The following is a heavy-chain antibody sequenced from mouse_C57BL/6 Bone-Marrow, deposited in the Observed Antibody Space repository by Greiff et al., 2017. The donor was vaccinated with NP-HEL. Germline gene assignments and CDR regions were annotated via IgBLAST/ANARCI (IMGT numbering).Heavy chain of an antibody. Sequence: QVQLQQPGAELVKPGASVKLSCKASGYTFTSYWMQWVKQRPGQGLEWIGELDPSDSYTNYNQKFKGKATLTVDTSSSTAYMQLSSLTSEDSAVYYCARDGGYYVYAMDYWGQGTSVTVSS. CDR2: LDPSDSYT. CDR3: ARDGGYYVYAMDY. J-gene: IGHJ4*01. CDR1: GYTFTSYW. D-gene: IGHD2-3*01. V-gene: IGHV1-50*01.